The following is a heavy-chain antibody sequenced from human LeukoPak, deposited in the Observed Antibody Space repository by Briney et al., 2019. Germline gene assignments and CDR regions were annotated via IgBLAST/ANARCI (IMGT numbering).Heavy chain of an antibody. CDR2: ISGSGGNT. CDR3: AKGRFYGSGRPDAFDI. CDR1: GSTFSSYA. V-gene: IGHV3-23*01. J-gene: IGHJ3*02. D-gene: IGHD3-10*01. Sequence: PGGSLRLSCAASGSTFSSYAMSWVRQAPGKGLEWVSAISGSGGNTYYADSVKGRFTISRDNSKNTLYLQMNSLRAEDTAVYYCAKGRFYGSGRPDAFDIWGQGTMVTVSS.